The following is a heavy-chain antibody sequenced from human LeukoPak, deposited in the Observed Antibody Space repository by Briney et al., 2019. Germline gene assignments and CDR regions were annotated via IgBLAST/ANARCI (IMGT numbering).Heavy chain of an antibody. Sequence: AASVKVSCKASGYTLTGYYMHWVRQAPGQGLECMVGISGYNDNTKYAQKFQSRVTMTTDTSTNTVNMELRSLRSDDTAVFYCARSGSHNYYYYGMDVWGQGTTVIVSS. CDR1: GYTLTGYY. D-gene: IGHD1-26*01. V-gene: IGHV1-18*04. CDR3: ARSGSHNYYYYGMDV. J-gene: IGHJ6*02. CDR2: ISGYNDNT.